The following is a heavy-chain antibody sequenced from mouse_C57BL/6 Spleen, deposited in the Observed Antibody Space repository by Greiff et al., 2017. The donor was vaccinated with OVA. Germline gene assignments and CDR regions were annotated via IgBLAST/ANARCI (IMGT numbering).Heavy chain of an antibody. J-gene: IGHJ4*01. CDR2: ISSGSSTI. D-gene: IGHD1-1*01. CDR3: ATTVVATDLFYYAMDY. Sequence: EVQRVESGGGLVKPGGSLKLSCAASGFTFSDYGMHWVRQAPEKGLEWVAYISSGSSTIYYADTVKGRFTISRDNAKNTLFLQMTSLRSEDTAMYYCATTVVATDLFYYAMDYWGQGTSVTVSS. V-gene: IGHV5-17*01. CDR1: GFTFSDYG.